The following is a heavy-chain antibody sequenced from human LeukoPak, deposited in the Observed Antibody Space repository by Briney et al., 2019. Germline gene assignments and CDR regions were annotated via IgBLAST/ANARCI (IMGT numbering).Heavy chain of an antibody. Sequence: ASVKVSCKASGYTLTGYYMHWVRQAPGQGLEWMGWINPNSGGTNYAQKFQGRVTMTRDTSISTAYMELSRLRSDDTAVYYCAREPYDLWSGPDAFDIWGQGTMVTVSS. D-gene: IGHD3-3*01. V-gene: IGHV1-2*02. CDR2: INPNSGGT. CDR3: AREPYDLWSGPDAFDI. J-gene: IGHJ3*02. CDR1: GYTLTGYY.